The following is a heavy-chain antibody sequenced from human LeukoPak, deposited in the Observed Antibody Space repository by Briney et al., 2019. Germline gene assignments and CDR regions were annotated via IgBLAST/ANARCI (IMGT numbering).Heavy chain of an antibody. CDR3: ARKVGKYSGWYNY. Sequence: GGSLRLSCAASGFTFSSYWMSWVRQAPGKGLEWVANINQDGSGEYYVYSVKGRFTISGDNAKNSLSLQMSSLRAEDTAMYYCARKVGKYSGWYNYWGQGTLVTVSS. D-gene: IGHD6-19*01. CDR1: GFTFSSYW. J-gene: IGHJ4*02. CDR2: INQDGSGE. V-gene: IGHV3-7*01.